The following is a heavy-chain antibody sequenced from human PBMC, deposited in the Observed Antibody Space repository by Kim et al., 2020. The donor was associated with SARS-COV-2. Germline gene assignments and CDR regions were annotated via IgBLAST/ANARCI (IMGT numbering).Heavy chain of an antibody. CDR2: IKQDGSER. CDR3: AGDWGPI. V-gene: IGHV3-7*05. J-gene: IGHJ3*02. Sequence: LSLTCAASGFIISDYWMSWARQAPGKGLEWVAVIKQDGSERHYVDSVKGRFTISRDNAKNSVYLQMNSLRVDDTAVYYCAGDWGPIWGQGAMVTVSS. CDR1: GFIISDYW. D-gene: IGHD3-16*01.